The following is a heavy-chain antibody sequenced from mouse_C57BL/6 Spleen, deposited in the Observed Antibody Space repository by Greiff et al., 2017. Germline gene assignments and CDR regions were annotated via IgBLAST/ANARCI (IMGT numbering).Heavy chain of an antibody. V-gene: IGHV1-55*01. J-gene: IGHJ4*01. D-gene: IGHD1-1*01. CDR1: GYTFTSYW. CDR3: ARDVLRFPMDY. Sequence: VQLQQSGAELVKPGASVKMSCKASGYTFTSYWITWVKQRPGQGLEWIGDIYPGSGSTNYNEKFKSKATLTVDTSSSTAYMQLSSLTSEDSAVYYCARDVLRFPMDYWGQGTSVTVSS. CDR2: IYPGSGST.